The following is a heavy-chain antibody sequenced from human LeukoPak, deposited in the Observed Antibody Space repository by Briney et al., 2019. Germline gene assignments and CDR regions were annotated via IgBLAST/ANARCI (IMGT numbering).Heavy chain of an antibody. CDR3: ARRSGRDGSGSYYNRLLFNWFDP. CDR1: GGSFSGYY. V-gene: IGHV4-34*01. Sequence: PSETLSLTCAVYGGSFSGYYWSWIRQPPGKGLEWIGEINHSGSTNYNPSLKSRVTISVDTSKNQFSLKLRSVTAADTAVYYCARRSGRDGSGSYYNRLLFNWFDPWGQGTLVTVSS. J-gene: IGHJ5*02. D-gene: IGHD3-10*01. CDR2: INHSGST.